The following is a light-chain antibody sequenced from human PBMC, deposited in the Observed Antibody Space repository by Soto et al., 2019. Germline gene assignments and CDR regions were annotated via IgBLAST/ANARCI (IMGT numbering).Light chain of an antibody. J-gene: IGKJ1*01. CDR3: QHYKSYPWT. V-gene: IGKV1-5*03. CDR1: QSIDSW. Sequence: DIQMTQSPSTMSASVGDRVTITCRASQSIDSWLAWYQQKPGKAPKFLMYKASNLESGVPSRFSGSGSETEFTLTISSLQHDDFAIYYCQHYKSYPWTFGQGTKVELK. CDR2: KAS.